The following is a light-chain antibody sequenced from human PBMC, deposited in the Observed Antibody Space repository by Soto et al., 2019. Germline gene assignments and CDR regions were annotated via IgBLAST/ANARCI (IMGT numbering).Light chain of an antibody. J-gene: IGKJ1*01. CDR3: QQYGSSPRT. V-gene: IGKV3-20*01. CDR1: QRVGSSY. CDR2: GTS. Sequence: PGDRATLSCRASQRVGSSYLAWYQQKPGQAPRLLMFGTSNRATGIPDRFSGSGSGTDFTLTINSLEPEDFAVYYCQQYGSSPRTFGQGTKVEV.